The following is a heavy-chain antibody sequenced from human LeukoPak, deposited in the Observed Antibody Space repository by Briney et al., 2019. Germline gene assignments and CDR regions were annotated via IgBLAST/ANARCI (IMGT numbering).Heavy chain of an antibody. CDR1: GGSFSGYY. V-gene: IGHV4-34*01. Sequence: PSETLSLTCAVYGGSFSGYYWSWIRQPPGKGLEWIGEINHSGSTNYNPSLKSRVTISVDTSKNQFSLKLSSVTAADTAVYYCARMLVGATYYFDYWGQRTLVTVSS. J-gene: IGHJ4*02. CDR3: ARMLVGATYYFDY. CDR2: INHSGST. D-gene: IGHD1-26*01.